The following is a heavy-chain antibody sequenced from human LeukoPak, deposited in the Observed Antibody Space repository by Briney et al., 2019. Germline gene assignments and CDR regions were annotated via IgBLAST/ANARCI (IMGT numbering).Heavy chain of an antibody. CDR3: AQLVGYRTSSGYFQH. Sequence: SGPTLVNPPQTFTLTSTFSGFSLSTSAVGVGWIRQPPGKALEWLALIYWDDDKRYSPSLKSRLTITKDTSKNQVVLTMTNMDPVDTATYLCAQLVGYRTSSGYFQHWGQGTLVTVAS. CDR1: GFSLSTSAVG. CDR2: IYWDDDK. V-gene: IGHV2-5*02. J-gene: IGHJ1*01. D-gene: IGHD6-13*01.